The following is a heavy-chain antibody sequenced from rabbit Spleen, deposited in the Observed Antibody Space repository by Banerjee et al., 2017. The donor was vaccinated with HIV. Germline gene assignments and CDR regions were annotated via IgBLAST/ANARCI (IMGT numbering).Heavy chain of an antibody. CDR1: GFSFSTNYW. CDR2: IDMGGVT. D-gene: IGHD8-1*01. CDR3: ARDTGSSFSSYGMDL. V-gene: IGHV1S40*01. Sequence: QSLEESGGDLVKPGASLTLTCTASGFSFSTNYWICWVRQAPGKGLEWIACIDMGGVTYYASWAKGRFTISRTSSTTVDLQMTSLTVADTATYFCARDTGSSFSSYGMDLWGPGPSSPS. J-gene: IGHJ6*01.